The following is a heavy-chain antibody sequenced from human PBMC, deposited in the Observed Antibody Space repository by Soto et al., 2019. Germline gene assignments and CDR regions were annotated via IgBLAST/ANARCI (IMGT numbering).Heavy chain of an antibody. Sequence: GASVKVSCKASGYTFTSYYMHWVRQAPGQGLEWMGIINPSSGSTSYAQKFQGRVTMTRNTSTSTAYMELSSLRSEDTAVYYCARGRPFPYYYYYMDVWGKGTTVTVSS. CDR2: INPSSGST. J-gene: IGHJ6*03. CDR1: GYTFTSYY. V-gene: IGHV1-46*01. CDR3: ARGRPFPYYYYYMDV.